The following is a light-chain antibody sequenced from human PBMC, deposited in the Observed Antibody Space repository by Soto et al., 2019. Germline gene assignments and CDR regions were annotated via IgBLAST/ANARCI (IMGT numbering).Light chain of an antibody. CDR3: TSFTSSTTYV. V-gene: IGLV2-14*01. CDR2: EVS. CDR1: SSGVGGYNY. J-gene: IGLJ1*01. Sequence: QSVLTQPASVSGSPGQSITISSTGTSSGVGGYNYVSWYQQYPGKAPKLMIYEVSNRPSGVSNRFSGSKSGNTASLTISGLQAEDEADYYCTSFTSSTTYVFGTGTKVTVL.